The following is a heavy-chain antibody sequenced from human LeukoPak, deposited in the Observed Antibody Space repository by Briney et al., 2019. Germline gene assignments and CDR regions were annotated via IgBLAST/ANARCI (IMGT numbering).Heavy chain of an antibody. J-gene: IGHJ5*02. Sequence: GGSLRLSCAASGFTFCSYSMNWVRQAPGKGLEWVSSISSSSSNIYYADSVKGRFTISRDNSKNTLYLQMNSLRAEDTAVYYCAKAQRYYGSGSYPLFDHWGQGTLVTVSS. V-gene: IGHV3-21*01. CDR3: AKAQRYYGSGSYPLFDH. CDR2: ISSSSSNI. D-gene: IGHD3-10*01. CDR1: GFTFCSYS.